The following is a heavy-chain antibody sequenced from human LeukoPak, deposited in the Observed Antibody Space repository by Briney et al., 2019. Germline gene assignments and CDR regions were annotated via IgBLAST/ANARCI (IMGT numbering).Heavy chain of an antibody. D-gene: IGHD6-19*01. Sequence: ASVKVSCKASGGTFSSYAISWVRQAPGQGLEWMGGIIPIFGTANYAQKFQGRVTITTDESTSTAYMELRSLRSDDTAVYYCARDAGSSGWYDYWGQGTLVTVSS. CDR2: IIPIFGTA. V-gene: IGHV1-69*05. CDR3: ARDAGSSGWYDY. J-gene: IGHJ4*02. CDR1: GGTFSSYA.